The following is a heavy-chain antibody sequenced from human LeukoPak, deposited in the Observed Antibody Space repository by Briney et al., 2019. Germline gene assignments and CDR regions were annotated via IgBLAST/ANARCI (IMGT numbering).Heavy chain of an antibody. J-gene: IGHJ4*02. CDR2: VVHSGST. CDR3: ARRDYYDNSDDNYHSFEY. CDR1: GGSISSNKW. D-gene: IGHD3-22*01. V-gene: IGHV4-4*02. Sequence: SGTLSLTCAVSGGSISSNKWWSWLRQAPGKGLEWLGEVVHSGSTNYNPSLKSRVTISVDKSKNQFSLRLNSVTAADTAVYYCARRDYYDNSDDNYHSFEYWGQGTLVTVSS.